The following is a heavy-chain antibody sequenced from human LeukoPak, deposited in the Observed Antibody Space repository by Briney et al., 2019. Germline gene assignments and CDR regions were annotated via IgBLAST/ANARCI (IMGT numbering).Heavy chain of an antibody. CDR2: IWYDGSNK. CDR3: AKDQDVATTATFDY. CDR1: GFTFSSYG. Sequence: GGSLRLSCAASGFTFSSYGMHWVRQALGKGLEWVAVIWYDGSNKYYADSVKGRFTISRDNSKNTLYLQMNSLRAEDTAVYYCAKDQDVATTATFDYWGQGTLVTVSS. D-gene: IGHD5-12*01. V-gene: IGHV3-33*06. J-gene: IGHJ4*02.